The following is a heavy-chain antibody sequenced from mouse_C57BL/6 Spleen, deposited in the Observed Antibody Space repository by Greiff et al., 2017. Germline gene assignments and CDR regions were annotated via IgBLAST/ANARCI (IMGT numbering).Heavy chain of an antibody. CDR2: ISNLAYSI. J-gene: IGHJ4*01. CDR1: GFTFSDYG. V-gene: IGHV5-15*01. Sequence: EVKLMASGGGLVQPGGSLKLSCAASGFTFSDYGMAWVRQAPRKGPEWVAFISNLAYSIYYADTVTGRFTISRENAKNTLYLEMSSLRSEDTAMYYCARHNYSNYDYAMDYWGQGTSVTVSS. CDR3: ARHNYSNYDYAMDY. D-gene: IGHD2-5*01.